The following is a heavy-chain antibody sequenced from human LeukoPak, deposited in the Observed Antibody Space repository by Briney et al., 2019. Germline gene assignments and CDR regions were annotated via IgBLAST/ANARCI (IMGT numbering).Heavy chain of an antibody. V-gene: IGHV3-9*01. Sequence: PGGSLRLSCAASGFTFDDYAMHWVRQAPGKGLGWVSGISWNSGSIGYADSVKGRFTISRDNAKNSLYLQMNSLRAEDTALYFCAKDISSGWYNGMDVWGQGTTVTVSS. J-gene: IGHJ6*02. CDR3: AKDISSGWYNGMDV. CDR2: ISWNSGSI. CDR1: GFTFDDYA. D-gene: IGHD6-19*01.